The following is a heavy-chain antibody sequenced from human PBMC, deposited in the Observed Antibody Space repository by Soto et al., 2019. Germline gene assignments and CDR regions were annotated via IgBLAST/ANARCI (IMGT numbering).Heavy chain of an antibody. CDR2: INSDGSST. J-gene: IGHJ6*02. V-gene: IGHV3-74*01. CDR3: ARVSGYYGSGSVMDV. D-gene: IGHD3-10*01. CDR1: GFTFSSYW. Sequence: EVQLVESGGGLVQPGGSLRLSCAASGFTFSSYWMHWVRQAPGKGLVWVSRINSDGSSTSYADSVKGRFTISRDNAKNTLYLQMNSLRAEDTAVYYCARVSGYYGSGSVMDVWGQGTTVTLSS.